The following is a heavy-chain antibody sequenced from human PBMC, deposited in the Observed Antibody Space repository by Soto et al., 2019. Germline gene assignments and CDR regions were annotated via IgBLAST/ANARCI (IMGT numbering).Heavy chain of an antibody. V-gene: IGHV3-23*01. CDR3: AKDKEDIVVVPAAMPLTYFDY. J-gene: IGHJ4*02. CDR2: ISGSGGST. CDR1: GFTFSSYA. D-gene: IGHD2-2*01. Sequence: GVSLRLSCSASGFTFSSYAMSWVRQAPGKGLEWVSAISGSGGSTYYADSVKGRFTISRDNSKNTLYLQMNSLRAEDTAVYYCAKDKEDIVVVPAAMPLTYFDYWGQGTLVTVSS.